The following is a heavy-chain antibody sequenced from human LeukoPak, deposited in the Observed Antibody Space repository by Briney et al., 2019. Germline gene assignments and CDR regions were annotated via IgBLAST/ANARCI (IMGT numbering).Heavy chain of an antibody. CDR1: GYTFTGYY. J-gene: IGHJ4*02. CDR3: ARDNGGNSAWDY. CDR2: INPNSGGT. Sequence: ASVKVSCKASGYTFTGYYMHWVRQAPGQGLEWMGWINPNSGGTNYAQKFQGRVTMTRDTSISTAYMELSRLRSDDTAVYYCARDNGGNSAWDYWGQGTLVTVSS. D-gene: IGHD4-23*01. V-gene: IGHV1-2*02.